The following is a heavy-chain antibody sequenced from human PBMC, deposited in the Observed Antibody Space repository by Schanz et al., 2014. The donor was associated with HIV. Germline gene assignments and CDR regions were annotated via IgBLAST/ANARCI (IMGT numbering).Heavy chain of an antibody. CDR3: AKVAIHSSGWLPFDY. J-gene: IGHJ4*02. V-gene: IGHV3-53*01. D-gene: IGHD6-19*01. CDR1: GFTVSTNN. Sequence: QLVESGGGLIQPGGSLRLSCVFSGFTVSTNNLSWVRQAPGKGLGWVSIIYTAGTTYYTDSVRGRFTISRDNSKNTLYLQMNSLGAEDTAVYYCAKVAIHSSGWLPFDYWGQGTLVTVSS. CDR2: IYTAGTT.